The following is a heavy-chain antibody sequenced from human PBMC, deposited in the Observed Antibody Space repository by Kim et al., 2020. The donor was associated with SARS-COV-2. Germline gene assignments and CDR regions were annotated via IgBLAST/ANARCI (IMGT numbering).Heavy chain of an antibody. Sequence: GGSLRLSCAASGFTFSSYGMHWVRQAPGKGLEWVAVISYDGSNKYYADSVKGRFTISRDNSKNTLYLQMNSLRAEDTAVYYCARDFPEIWFGEWVAGTGYYFDYWGQGTLVTVSS. D-gene: IGHD3-10*01. CDR1: GFTFSSYG. CDR2: ISYDGSNK. V-gene: IGHV3-33*05. J-gene: IGHJ4*02. CDR3: ARDFPEIWFGEWVAGTGYYFDY.